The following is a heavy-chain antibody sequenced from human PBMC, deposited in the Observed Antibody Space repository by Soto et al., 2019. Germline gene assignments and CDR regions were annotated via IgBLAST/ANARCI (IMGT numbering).Heavy chain of an antibody. CDR3: ARRYRYCSSTSCYGFGAFDI. J-gene: IGHJ3*02. V-gene: IGHV4-34*01. CDR2: INHSGST. Sequence: QVQLQQWGAGLLKPSEPLSLTCAVYGGSFSGYYWSWIRQPPGKGLEWIGEINHSGSTNYNPSLKRRVTISVDTSKNKFSLKLSSVTAADTAVYYCARRYRYCSSTSCYGFGAFDIWGEGTMVTVSS. D-gene: IGHD2-2*01. CDR1: GGSFSGYY.